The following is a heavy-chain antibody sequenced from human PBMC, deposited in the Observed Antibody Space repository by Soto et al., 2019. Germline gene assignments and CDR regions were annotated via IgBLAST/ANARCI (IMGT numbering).Heavy chain of an antibody. D-gene: IGHD4-4*01. CDR3: TKEHSNYPDNWFDP. CDR2: ISSSSSYI. CDR1: GFTFSSYS. V-gene: IGHV3-21*01. J-gene: IGHJ5*02. Sequence: XSLRLSFAASGFTFSSYSMDWVRRAPGKGLEWVSSISSSSSYIYYADSVKGRFTISRDNAKNSLYLQMNSLRAEDTAVYYCTKEHSNYPDNWFDPWGQGTLVTVSS.